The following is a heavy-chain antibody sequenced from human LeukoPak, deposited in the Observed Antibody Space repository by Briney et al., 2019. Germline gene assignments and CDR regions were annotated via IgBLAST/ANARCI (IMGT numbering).Heavy chain of an antibody. J-gene: IGHJ4*02. Sequence: GESLKISCKASGYIFTNYWIAWVRQMPGKGLEWMGIIYPGDSDTRYSPSFQGQVTISADKSISTAYLQWSSLKASDTAMYYCARAYYYDSSGYLYYFDYWGQGTLVTVSS. CDR2: IYPGDSDT. CDR1: GYIFTNYW. V-gene: IGHV5-51*01. D-gene: IGHD3-22*01. CDR3: ARAYYYDSSGYLYYFDY.